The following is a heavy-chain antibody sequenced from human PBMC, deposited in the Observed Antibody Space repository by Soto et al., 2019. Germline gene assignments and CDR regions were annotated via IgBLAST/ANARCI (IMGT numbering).Heavy chain of an antibody. CDR2: ISYDGSNK. D-gene: IGHD6-19*01. CDR3: AKFPPSGCCQS. Sequence: QVQLVESGGGVVQPGRSLRLSCAASGFTFSSYGMHWVRQAPGKGLEWVAVISYDGSNKYYADSVKGRFTISRDNSKNTLYLQMNSLRAEDTAVYYCAKFPPSGCCQSWGQGTLVTVSS. V-gene: IGHV3-30*18. J-gene: IGHJ4*02. CDR1: GFTFSSYG.